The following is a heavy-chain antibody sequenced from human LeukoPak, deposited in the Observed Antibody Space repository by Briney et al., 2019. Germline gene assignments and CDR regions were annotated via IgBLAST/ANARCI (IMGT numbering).Heavy chain of an antibody. Sequence: SGPTLVNPTQTLTLTCTCSGFSLTTSGVGVGWIRQPPGKALEWLALIYWDDDERYTPSLRSRLIITKDTSKNQVVLTMTDVDPVDTATYFCAHMGGIAAGGPNFGYWGQGTQVTVSS. CDR2: IYWDDDE. CDR3: AHMGGIAAGGPNFGY. J-gene: IGHJ4*02. D-gene: IGHD6-13*01. V-gene: IGHV2-5*02. CDR1: GFSLTTSGVG.